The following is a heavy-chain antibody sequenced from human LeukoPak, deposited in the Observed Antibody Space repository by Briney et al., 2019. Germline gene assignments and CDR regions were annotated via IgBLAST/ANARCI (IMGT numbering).Heavy chain of an antibody. CDR3: AKGGRGSADAFDI. CDR2: VSYRGNT. J-gene: IGHJ3*02. D-gene: IGHD2-15*01. V-gene: IGHV4-59*01. Sequence: SETLSLTCTVSGGSISSDHWGWIRQPPGKGLEWIGCVSYRGNTNYNLSLESRVTISLDTSKNQFSLKLSSVTAADTAVYYCAKGGRGSADAFDIWGQGTMVTVSS. CDR1: GGSISSDH.